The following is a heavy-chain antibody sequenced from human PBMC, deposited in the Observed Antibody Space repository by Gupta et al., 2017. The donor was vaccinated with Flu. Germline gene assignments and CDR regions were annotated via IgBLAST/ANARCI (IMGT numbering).Heavy chain of an antibody. J-gene: IGHJ4*02. CDR3: ARGRIAVVSRPNYYFDY. Sequence: QVQLVQSGAEVKKPGASVKVSCKASGYTFTSYAMHWVRQAPGQRLEWMGWINAGNGNTKYSQKFQGRVTITRDTSASTAYMELSSLRSEDTAVYYCARGRIAVVSRPNYYFDYWGQRTLVTVSS. V-gene: IGHV1-3*01. D-gene: IGHD3-22*01. CDR2: INAGNGNT. CDR1: GYTFTSYA.